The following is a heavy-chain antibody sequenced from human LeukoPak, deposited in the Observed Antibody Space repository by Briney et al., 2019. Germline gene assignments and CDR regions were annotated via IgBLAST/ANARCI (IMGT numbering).Heavy chain of an antibody. V-gene: IGHV3-30-3*01. CDR1: GFTFSSYA. CDR3: ARPVAAAAGYFDY. D-gene: IGHD6-13*01. CDR2: ISYDGSNK. J-gene: IGHJ4*02. Sequence: PGGSLRLSCAASGFTFSSYAMHWVRQAPGKGLECVAVISYDGSNKYYADSVKGRFTISRDNSKNTLYLQMNSLRAEDTAVYYCARPVAAAAGYFDYWGQGTLVTVSS.